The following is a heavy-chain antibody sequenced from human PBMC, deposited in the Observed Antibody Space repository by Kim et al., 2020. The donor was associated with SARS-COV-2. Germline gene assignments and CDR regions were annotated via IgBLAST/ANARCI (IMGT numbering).Heavy chain of an antibody. CDR2: ISTSTI. CDR3: ARHSGWYSAFDI. V-gene: IGHV3-48*02. CDR1: GFSFSNYI. J-gene: IGHJ3*02. Sequence: GGSLRLSCAASGFSFSNYIMNWVRQAPGKGPEWVSYISTSTIYYADSVKGRFTISRDNAKNSLYLQMNSLRDEDTAMYYCARHSGWYSAFDIWGQGTMVTISS. D-gene: IGHD6-19*01.